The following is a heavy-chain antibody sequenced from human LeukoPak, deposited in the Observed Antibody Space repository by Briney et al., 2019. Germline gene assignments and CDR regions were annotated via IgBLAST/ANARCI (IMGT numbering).Heavy chain of an antibody. J-gene: IGHJ3*02. CDR2: ISSSSSII. V-gene: IGHV3-48*01. D-gene: IGHD1-1*01. CDR3: AADDYDAFDI. CDR1: GFTFSSYS. Sequence: GGSLRLSCAASGFTFSSYSMNWVRQAPGKGLEWVSNISSSSSIIYYADSVKGRFTISGDNAKNSLYLQMNSLRAEDTAVYYCAADDYDAFDIWGQGTMVTVSS.